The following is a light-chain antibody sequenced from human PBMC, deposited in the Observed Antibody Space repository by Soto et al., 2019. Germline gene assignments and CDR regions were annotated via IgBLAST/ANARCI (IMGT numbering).Light chain of an antibody. Sequence: DIQMTQSPSSLSASVGDRVTITCQASQDISNSLNWYQQKPGKAPKLLIYDASTLETGVPSRFSGSGCGTDFTLTISCQQPADIATNYCPPVRPLPTYTLGQGTKLELK. CDR2: DAS. CDR3: PPVRPLPTYT. CDR1: QDISNS. V-gene: IGKV1-33*01. J-gene: IGKJ2*01.